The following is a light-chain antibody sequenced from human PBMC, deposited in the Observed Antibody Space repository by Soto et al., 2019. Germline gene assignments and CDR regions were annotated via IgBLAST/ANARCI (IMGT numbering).Light chain of an antibody. CDR2: AAA. V-gene: IGKV3-20*01. Sequence: EIVLTQSPGTLSLSPGEGATLSCRASENVYINSLSWYQQKPGQPPRLLIYAAATRASAVPDRFSGSGAGADFTLTITGLEPEDFAVYYFQQDGTSPLAFGPGTRVD. CDR1: ENVYINS. CDR3: QQDGTSPLA. J-gene: IGKJ3*01.